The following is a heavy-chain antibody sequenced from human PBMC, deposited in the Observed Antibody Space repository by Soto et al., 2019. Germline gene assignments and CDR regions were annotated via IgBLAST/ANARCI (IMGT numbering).Heavy chain of an antibody. Sequence: GGSLRLSCAASGFTFSDYYMSWIRQAPGKGLEWVSYISSSSSYTKYADSVKGRFTISRDNAKNSLYLQMNSLRAEDTAVYYCARDCLLTSLPAATQYYYGMDVWGQGTTVTVSS. J-gene: IGHJ6*02. CDR2: ISSSSSYT. CDR3: ARDCLLTSLPAATQYYYGMDV. D-gene: IGHD2-2*01. V-gene: IGHV3-11*06. CDR1: GFTFSDYY.